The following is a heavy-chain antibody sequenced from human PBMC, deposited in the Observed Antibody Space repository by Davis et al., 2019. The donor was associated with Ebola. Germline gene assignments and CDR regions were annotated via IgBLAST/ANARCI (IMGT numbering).Heavy chain of an antibody. CDR2: IYSGGST. CDR3: ARARYCSGGSCYRPNFDY. CDR1: GFTVSSNY. Sequence: GGSLRLSCAASGFTVSSNYMSWVRQAPGKGLEWVSVIYSGGSTYYADSVKGRFTISRDNSKNTLYLQMNSLRAEDTAVYYCARARYCSGGSCYRPNFDYWGQGTLVTISS. D-gene: IGHD2-15*01. J-gene: IGHJ4*02. V-gene: IGHV3-66*01.